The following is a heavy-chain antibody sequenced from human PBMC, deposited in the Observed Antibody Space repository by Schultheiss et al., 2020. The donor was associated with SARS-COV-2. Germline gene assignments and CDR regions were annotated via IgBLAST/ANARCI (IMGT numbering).Heavy chain of an antibody. CDR3: AREHSGGSPGSMDV. Sequence: GESLKISCAASGFTFSSYAMSWVRQAPGKGLEWVSAISGSGGSTYYADSVKGRFTISRDNAKNSLYLQMNSLRDEDTAVYYCAREHSGGSPGSMDVWGQGTTVTVSS. CDR2: ISGSGGST. V-gene: IGHV3-23*01. D-gene: IGHD2-15*01. J-gene: IGHJ6*02. CDR1: GFTFSSYA.